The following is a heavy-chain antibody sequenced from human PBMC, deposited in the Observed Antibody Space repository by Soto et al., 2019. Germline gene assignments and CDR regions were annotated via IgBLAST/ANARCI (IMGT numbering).Heavy chain of an antibody. CDR1: GFTFSAAT. CDR2: IRSKVPYAT. Sequence: EVQLVESGGGLVQPGGYLKLSCAASGFTFSAATLHWVRQAPGKGLEGIGRIRSKVPYATVDAASVQGRFTISRDDSKNAAYLLMSSLKVENTAVYYCIRRLAYSTIWYVGYWGQGTLVTVSS. J-gene: IGHJ4*02. CDR3: IRRLAYSTIWYVGY. V-gene: IGHV3-73*02. D-gene: IGHD2-2*01.